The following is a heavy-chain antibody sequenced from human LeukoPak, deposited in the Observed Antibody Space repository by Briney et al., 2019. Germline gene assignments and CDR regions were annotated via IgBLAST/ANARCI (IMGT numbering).Heavy chain of an antibody. CDR3: AKGYSSSWSYPLDAFDI. V-gene: IGHV3-30*02. D-gene: IGHD6-13*01. CDR2: TRYDGTNK. J-gene: IGHJ3*02. Sequence: GGSLRLSCAASGFTFSGYGMHWVRQAPGRELEWVAFTRYDGTNKYYADSVKGRFTISRDNSKNTLYLQMNSLRAEDTALYYCAKGYSSSWSYPLDAFDIWGQGTMVTVSS. CDR1: GFTFSGYG.